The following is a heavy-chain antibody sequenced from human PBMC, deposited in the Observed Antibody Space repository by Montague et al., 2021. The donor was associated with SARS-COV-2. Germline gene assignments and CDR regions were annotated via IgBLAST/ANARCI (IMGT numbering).Heavy chain of an antibody. J-gene: IGHJ6*02. Sequence: SLRLSCAASGFPFSTYIMSWVRQAPGKGLEWVSLISSSSGYIYYADSVKGRFTISRDNAQNSLYLQMNSLRAEDTAVYYCARGSTTNYYYYGMDVWGQGTTVTVSS. CDR1: GFPFSTYI. V-gene: IGHV3-21*04. CDR3: ARGSTTNYYYYGMDV. CDR2: ISSSSGYI. D-gene: IGHD5/OR15-5a*01.